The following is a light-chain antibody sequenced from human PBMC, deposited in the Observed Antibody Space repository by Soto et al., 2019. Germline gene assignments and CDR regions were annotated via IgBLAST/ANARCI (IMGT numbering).Light chain of an antibody. CDR3: QQYGNSPAIT. J-gene: IGKJ5*01. Sequence: NVLTQSPCTVSLSPGERATLSCRASQSVSASYLAWYQQKPGQAPRLLIYAASSRATGIPDRFSGSGSGTDFTLTVSRLEPEDFAGYYCQQYGNSPAITFGQGTRLAI. CDR1: QSVSASY. V-gene: IGKV3-20*01. CDR2: AAS.